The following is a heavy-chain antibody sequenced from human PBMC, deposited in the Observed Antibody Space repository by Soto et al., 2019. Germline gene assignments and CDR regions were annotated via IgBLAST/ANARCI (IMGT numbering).Heavy chain of an antibody. V-gene: IGHV1-46*03. J-gene: IGHJ5*02. CDR3: ARDRTITGTTGELAPGWFDP. D-gene: IGHD1-20*01. CDR1: GYTFTSYY. Sequence: ASVKVSCKASGYTFTSYYMHWVRQAPGQGLEWMGIINPSGGSTSYAQKFQGRVTMTRDTSTSTVYMELSSLRSEDTAVYYCARDRTITGTTGELAPGWFDPWGQGTLVTVSS. CDR2: INPSGGST.